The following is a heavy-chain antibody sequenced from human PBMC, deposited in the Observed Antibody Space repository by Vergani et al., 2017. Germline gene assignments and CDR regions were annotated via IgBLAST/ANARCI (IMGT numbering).Heavy chain of an antibody. D-gene: IGHD2-2*01. J-gene: IGHJ3*01. Sequence: QLVESGGGWVQPGGSLRLSCVVSGFDFSSYIMNWVRQAPGKGLEWVSSVSTGTKSQSYAESVKGRFTISRDSAKNSLYLQMDSLRAEDTAVYYCAREYSSTSGRAFDFWGQGTKVTVSS. CDR2: VSTGTKSQ. CDR3: AREYSSTSGRAFDF. CDR1: GFDFSSYI. V-gene: IGHV3-48*01.